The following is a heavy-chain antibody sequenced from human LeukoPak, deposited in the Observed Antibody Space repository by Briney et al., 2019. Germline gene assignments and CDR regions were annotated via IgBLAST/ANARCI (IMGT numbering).Heavy chain of an antibody. CDR2: FDPEDGKT. Sequence: GASVKVSCKVSGYTLTELSMHWVRQAPGKGLEWMGGFDPEDGKTIYAQNFQGRVTMTEDTSTDTAYMELNSLRYEDTAVYYCATVDERYLTQQVDYNGMDVWDQGTTVTVSS. CDR3: ATVDERYLTQQVDYNGMDV. D-gene: IGHD6-13*01. J-gene: IGHJ6*02. V-gene: IGHV1-24*01. CDR1: GYTLTELS.